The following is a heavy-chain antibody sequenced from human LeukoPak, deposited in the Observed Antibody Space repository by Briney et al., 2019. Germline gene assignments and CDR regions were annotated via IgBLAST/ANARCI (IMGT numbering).Heavy chain of an antibody. CDR2: ISSSSSYI. CDR1: GFTFSSYS. J-gene: IGHJ4*02. D-gene: IGHD3-10*01. V-gene: IGHV3-21*01. CDR3: AARLNYHGSGVDY. Sequence: GGSLRLSSAASGFTFSSYSMNWVRQAPGKGLEWVSSISSSSSYIYYADSVKGRFTISRDNAKNSLYLQMNSLRAEDTAVYYCAARLNYHGSGVDYWGQGTLVTVSS.